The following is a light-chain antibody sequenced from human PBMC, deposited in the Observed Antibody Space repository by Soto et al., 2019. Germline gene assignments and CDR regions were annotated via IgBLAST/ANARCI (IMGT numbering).Light chain of an antibody. CDR3: QQYGSSPWT. J-gene: IGKJ1*01. CDR2: GAS. V-gene: IGKV3-20*01. Sequence: EIVLTQSPGTLSLSPGEGATLSCRASQSVSSSFLAWYQQKPGQAPRLLIYGASSRATGIPDRFRGSASGTDFTLTSSRLEPEDFALYYCQQYGSSPWTFGQGTKVEIK. CDR1: QSVSSSF.